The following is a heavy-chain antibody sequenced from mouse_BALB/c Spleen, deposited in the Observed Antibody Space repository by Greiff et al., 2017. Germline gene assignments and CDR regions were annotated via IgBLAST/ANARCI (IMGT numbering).Heavy chain of an antibody. D-gene: IGHD2-12*01. Sequence: QVQLQQSGAELMKPGASVKISCKATGYTFSSYWIEWVKQRPGHGLEWIGEILPGSGSTNYNEKFKGKATFTADTSSNTAYMQLSSLTSEDSAVYYCARWGLLRRGDYWGQGTTLTVSS. V-gene: IGHV1-9*01. CDR1: GYTFSSYW. CDR3: ARWGLLRRGDY. CDR2: ILPGSGST. J-gene: IGHJ2*01.